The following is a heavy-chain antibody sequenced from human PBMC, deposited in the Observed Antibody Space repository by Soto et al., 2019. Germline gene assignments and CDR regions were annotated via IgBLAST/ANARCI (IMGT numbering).Heavy chain of an antibody. J-gene: IGHJ5*02. CDR3: ARSFSP. Sequence: PSETLSVTCIVSGGSISSFYWSWIRQPPGKGLEWVGGIYYNGSATYNPSLKSRVTVSVDMSKNHLFLTLNSVTAADTAVYYCARSFSPSGQGTLVTVSS. CDR2: IYYNGSA. V-gene: IGHV4-59*01. CDR1: GGSISSFY.